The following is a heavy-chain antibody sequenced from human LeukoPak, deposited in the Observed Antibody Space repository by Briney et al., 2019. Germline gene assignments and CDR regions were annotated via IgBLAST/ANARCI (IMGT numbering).Heavy chain of an antibody. V-gene: IGHV3-48*01. CDR3: ARGGGGYSGLQY. Sequence: GGSLRLSCEASGFIFSNYNINWVRQAPGKGLEWVSYISGSSSTLYYADSVKGRFTISRDNAKNSLYLQMSSLRVEDTALYYCARGGGGYSGLQYWGQGNLVTVSS. D-gene: IGHD3-16*01. J-gene: IGHJ4*02. CDR2: ISGSSSTL. CDR1: GFIFSNYN.